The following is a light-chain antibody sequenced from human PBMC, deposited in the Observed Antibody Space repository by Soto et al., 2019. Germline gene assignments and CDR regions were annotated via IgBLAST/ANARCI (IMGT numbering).Light chain of an antibody. V-gene: IGKV1-39*01. CDR3: QQTHRNRQT. J-gene: IGKJ1*01. CDR1: QNIADF. Sequence: DVQMTQSPSSLSASVGDRVTITCRASQNIADFLNWYQQKSGKAPKLLIYAASRLQTGVPSRFSGRASGSDFTLTISSLQPEDFATYYFQQTHRNRQTFGQGTKVQIK. CDR2: AAS.